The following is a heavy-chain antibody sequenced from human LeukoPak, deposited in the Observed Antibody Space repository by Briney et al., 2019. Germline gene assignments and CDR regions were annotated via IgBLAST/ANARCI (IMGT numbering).Heavy chain of an antibody. CDR3: ARDLVWESALWFGANDAFDI. CDR1: GFTFDDYA. CDR2: ISWNSGRI. V-gene: IGHV3-9*01. D-gene: IGHD3-10*01. J-gene: IGHJ3*02. Sequence: SGRSLRLSCAASGFTFDDYAMHWVRQGPGKGLEWVPGISWNSGRIGYADSVKGRITISRDNAKNSLYLQMNSLRAEDTAVYYCARDLVWESALWFGANDAFDIWGQGTMVTVSS.